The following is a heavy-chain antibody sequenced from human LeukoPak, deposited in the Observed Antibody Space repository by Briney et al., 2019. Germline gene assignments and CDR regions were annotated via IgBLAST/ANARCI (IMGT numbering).Heavy chain of an antibody. CDR3: ARHPWPGGYCDY. D-gene: IGHD2-15*01. J-gene: IGHJ4*02. CDR2: ISGSGGST. Sequence: GGSLRLSCAASGFTFSSYAMSWVRQAPGKGLEWVSAISGSGGSTYYADSVKGRFTISRDNAKNSLYLQMNSLRAEDTAVYYCARHPWPGGYCDYWGQGTLVTVS. V-gene: IGHV3-23*01. CDR1: GFTFSSYA.